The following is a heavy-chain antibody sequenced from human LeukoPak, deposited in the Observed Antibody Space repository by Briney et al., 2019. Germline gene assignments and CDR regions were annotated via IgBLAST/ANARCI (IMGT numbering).Heavy chain of an antibody. Sequence: GGSLRLSCAASGFTFSSYAMHWVRQAPGKGLEWVAVISYDGSNKYYADSVKGRFTISRDNSKNTLYLQMNGLRAEDTAVYYCARGESSGFDYWGQGTLVTVSS. CDR2: ISYDGSNK. CDR3: ARGESSGFDY. V-gene: IGHV3-30*01. J-gene: IGHJ4*02. D-gene: IGHD6-19*01. CDR1: GFTFSSYA.